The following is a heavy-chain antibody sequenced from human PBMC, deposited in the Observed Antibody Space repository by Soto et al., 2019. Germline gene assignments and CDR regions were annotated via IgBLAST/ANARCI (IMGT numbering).Heavy chain of an antibody. CDR3: AHSRCGGDCLQSYSSHYYYGMDV. CDR2: IYWDDDK. D-gene: IGHD2-21*02. V-gene: IGHV2-5*02. J-gene: IGHJ6*02. CDR1: GFSLSTSGVG. Sequence: QITLKESGPTLVRPTQTLTLTCTFSGFSLSTSGVGVGWIRQPPGKALEWLALIYWDDDKRYSPSLKSRLTITKDTSKNQVVLTMTNMDPVDTATYYCAHSRCGGDCLQSYSSHYYYGMDVWRQGTTVTVSS.